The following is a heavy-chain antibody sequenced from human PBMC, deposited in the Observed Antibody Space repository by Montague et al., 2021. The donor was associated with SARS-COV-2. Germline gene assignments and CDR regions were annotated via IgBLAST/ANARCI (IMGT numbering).Heavy chain of an antibody. Sequence: SETLSLTCAVYGGSFSGYYCGWIRQPPGKGPEWIGEINHSGSTNXNPSLKSRVTISVDTSKNQFSLKLSSVTAADTAVYYCARGRRILLWFGELLSGGDYYGMDVWGQGTTVTVSS. CDR1: GGSFSGYY. V-gene: IGHV4-34*01. CDR2: INHSGST. J-gene: IGHJ6*02. CDR3: ARGRRILLWFGELLSGGDYYGMDV. D-gene: IGHD3-10*01.